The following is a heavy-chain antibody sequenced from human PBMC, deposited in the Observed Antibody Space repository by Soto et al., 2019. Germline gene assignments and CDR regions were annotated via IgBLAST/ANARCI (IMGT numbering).Heavy chain of an antibody. CDR2: INLNSGGT. J-gene: IGHJ4*02. CDR1: GYTFTGYY. V-gene: IGHV1-2*02. D-gene: IGHD6-13*01. CDR3: ARPPLAAAGTHY. Sequence: GSSVKVSCKASGYTFTGYYMHWARQAPGQGLEWIGWINLNSGGTNYAQTIQGRVTITRDTSISTAYMELSRLRSDETAVYYCARPPLAAAGTHYWCQGTLVTVS.